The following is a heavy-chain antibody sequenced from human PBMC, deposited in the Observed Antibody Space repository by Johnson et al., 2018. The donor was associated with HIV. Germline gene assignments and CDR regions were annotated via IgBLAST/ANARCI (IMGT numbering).Heavy chain of an antibody. CDR3: AKTQSSIGGLDAFDL. CDR1: GFTFSSYT. J-gene: IGHJ3*01. D-gene: IGHD6-6*01. Sequence: VQLVESGGGVVQPGRSLRLSCAASGFTFSSYTMHWVRQAPGKGLEWVAVISYDGSNKYYADSEKGRFTISRDNSKNTLYLEMNRLRADESAVYFCAKTQSSIGGLDAFDLWGQGTKV. V-gene: IGHV3-30*04. CDR2: ISYDGSNK.